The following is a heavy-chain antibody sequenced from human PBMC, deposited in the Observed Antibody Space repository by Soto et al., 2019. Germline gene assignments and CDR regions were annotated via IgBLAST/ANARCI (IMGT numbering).Heavy chain of an antibody. CDR1: GFTFSSYW. CDR2: IKQDGSEK. J-gene: IGHJ6*02. D-gene: IGHD3-3*01. CDR3: AREIQAPITIGGMDV. V-gene: IGHV3-7*01. Sequence: GGSLRLSCAASGFTFSSYWMSWVRQAPGKGLEWVANIKQDGSEKYYVDSVKGRFTISRDNAKNSLYLQMNSLRAEDTAVYYCAREIQAPITIGGMDVWGQGTKVTVSS.